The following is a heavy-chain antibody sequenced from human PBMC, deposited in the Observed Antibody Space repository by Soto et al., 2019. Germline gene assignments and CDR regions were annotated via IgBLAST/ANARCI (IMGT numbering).Heavy chain of an antibody. CDR1: GGSISSGGYY. CDR3: ARGGAGRAAAPGYYYGMDV. V-gene: IGHV4-31*03. D-gene: IGHD2-2*01. J-gene: IGHJ6*02. CDR2: IYYSGST. Sequence: QVQLQESGPGLVKPSQTLSLTCTVSGGSISSGGYYWSWIRQHPGKGLEWIGYIYYSGSTYYNPYLKSRVTISVDTSKNQFSLKLSSVTAADTAVYYCARGGAGRAAAPGYYYGMDVWGQGTTVTVSS.